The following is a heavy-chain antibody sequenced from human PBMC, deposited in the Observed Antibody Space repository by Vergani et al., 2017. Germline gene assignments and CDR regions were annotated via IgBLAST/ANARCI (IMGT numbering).Heavy chain of an antibody. CDR3: ARGQISSGYYEAFDI. Sequence: QVQLEESCPGLVKPSENLSLTRTVSGGSFNTYYWSWIRQSPGKGLEWIGYIYSTGSTNYNPSLNSRVTMSVDTSKNQFSLKLSSVTAADTAVHYCARGQISSGYYEAFDIWGQGTMVTVSS. D-gene: IGHD3-22*01. V-gene: IGHV4-59*08. J-gene: IGHJ3*02. CDR1: GGSFNTYY. CDR2: IYSTGST.